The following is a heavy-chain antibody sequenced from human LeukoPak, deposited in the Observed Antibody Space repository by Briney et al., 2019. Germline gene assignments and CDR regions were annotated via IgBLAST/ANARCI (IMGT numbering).Heavy chain of an antibody. CDR1: GFTFSSYS. V-gene: IGHV3-21*01. CDR2: ISSSSSYI. D-gene: IGHD3-10*01. CDR3: ARDGLVWFGELYYFDY. Sequence: GGPLRLSCAASGFTFSSYSMNWVRQAPGKGLEWVSSISSSSSYIYYADSVKGRFTISRDNAKNSLYLQMNSLRAEDTAVYYCARDGLVWFGELYYFDYWGQGTLVTVSS. J-gene: IGHJ4*02.